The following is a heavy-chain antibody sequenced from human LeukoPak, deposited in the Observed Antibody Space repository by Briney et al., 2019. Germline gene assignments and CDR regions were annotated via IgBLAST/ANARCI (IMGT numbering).Heavy chain of an antibody. CDR1: GGSFSGYY. CDR3: ARTQTGDAFDI. CDR2: IYHSGST. Sequence: SETLSLTCAVYGGSFSGYYWSWIRQPPGKGLEWIGYIYHSGSTYYNPSLKSRVTISVDRSKNQFSLKLSSVTAADTAVYYCARTQTGDAFDIWGQGTMVTVSS. J-gene: IGHJ3*02. V-gene: IGHV4-30-2*01.